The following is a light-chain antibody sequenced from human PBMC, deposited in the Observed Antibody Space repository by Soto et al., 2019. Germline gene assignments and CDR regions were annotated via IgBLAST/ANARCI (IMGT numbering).Light chain of an antibody. Sequence: QSVLAQPPSVSGAPGQRVTISCTGSTSNIGAGYDVHWYQHLPGTAPKLLIYGNSNRPSGVPDRFSGSQSGTSASLVITRLQTEDEADYYCQTYDSNLNVVFGGGTQLTVL. CDR3: QTYDSNLNVV. CDR2: GNS. V-gene: IGLV1-40*01. CDR1: TSNIGAGYD. J-gene: IGLJ2*01.